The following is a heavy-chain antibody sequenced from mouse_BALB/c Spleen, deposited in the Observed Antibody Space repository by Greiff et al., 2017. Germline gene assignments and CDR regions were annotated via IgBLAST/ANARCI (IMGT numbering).Heavy chain of an antibody. D-gene: IGHD1-2*01. J-gene: IGHJ4*01. CDR3: TTTAPDYYAMDY. V-gene: IGHV2-5-1*01. CDR2: IWRGGST. Sequence: VQLQQSGPSLVQPSQSLSITCTVSGFSLTSYGVHWVRQSPGKGLEWLGVIWRGGSTDYNAAFMSRLSITKDNSKSQVFFKMNSLQADDTAIYYSTTTAPDYYAMDYWGQGTSVTVSS. CDR1: GFSLTSYG.